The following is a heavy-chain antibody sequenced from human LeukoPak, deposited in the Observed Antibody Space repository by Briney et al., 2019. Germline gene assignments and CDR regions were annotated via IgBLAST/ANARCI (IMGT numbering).Heavy chain of an antibody. CDR1: GFTFSSYA. CDR2: ISYDGSNK. D-gene: IGHD6-13*01. J-gene: IGHJ4*02. CDR3: ARSAMGIAAAGDY. V-gene: IGHV3-30-3*01. Sequence: GGSLRLSCAGSGFTFSSYAMHWVRQAPGKGLEWVAVISYDGSNKYYADSVKGRFTISRDNSKNTLYLQMNSLRAEDTAVYYCARSAMGIAAAGDYWGQGTLVTVSS.